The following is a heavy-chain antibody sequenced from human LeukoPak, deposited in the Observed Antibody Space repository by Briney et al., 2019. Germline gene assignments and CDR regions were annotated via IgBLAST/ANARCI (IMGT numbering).Heavy chain of an antibody. CDR2: IRSKAYGCTT. Sequence: GGSLRLSCTASGFTFGDYAMSWVRQAPGKGLEWVGFIRSKAYGCTTEYAASVKGRFTISRDDSKSIAYLQMNSLKAEDTAVYYCTRLRLEKRDYYGSGSYFDYWGQGTLVTVSS. J-gene: IGHJ4*02. CDR1: GFTFGDYA. CDR3: TRLRLEKRDYYGSGSYFDY. D-gene: IGHD3-10*01. V-gene: IGHV3-49*04.